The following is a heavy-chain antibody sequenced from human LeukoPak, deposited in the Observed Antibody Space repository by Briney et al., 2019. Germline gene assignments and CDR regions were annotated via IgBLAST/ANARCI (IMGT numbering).Heavy chain of an antibody. CDR2: ISAYNGNT. V-gene: IGHV1-18*01. D-gene: IGHD6-6*01. CDR1: GYTFTSYG. J-gene: IGHJ4*02. Sequence: GASVKVSCRASGYTFTSYGISWVRQAPGQGLEWMGWISAYNGNTNYAQKLQGRVTMTTDTSTSTAYMELRSLRSDDTAVYYCARGLYRQSSIAARPLGYWGQGTLVTVSS. CDR3: ARGLYRQSSIAARPLGY.